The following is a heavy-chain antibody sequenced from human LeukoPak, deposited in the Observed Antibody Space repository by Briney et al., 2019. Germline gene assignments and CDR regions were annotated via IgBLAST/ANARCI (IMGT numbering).Heavy chain of an antibody. CDR3: AKVKHDSSSWYSQ. V-gene: IGHV3-33*06. CDR2: IWYDGSKK. D-gene: IGHD6-13*01. J-gene: IGHJ4*02. CDR1: GFPFRTYS. Sequence: PGRSLRLSCAAFGFPFRTYSMHWVRQAPGKGLEWVAVIWYDGSKKFYADSVKGRFTISRDNSKNTLYLQMNSLRAEDTAVYYCAKVKHDSSSWYSQWGQGTLVTVSS.